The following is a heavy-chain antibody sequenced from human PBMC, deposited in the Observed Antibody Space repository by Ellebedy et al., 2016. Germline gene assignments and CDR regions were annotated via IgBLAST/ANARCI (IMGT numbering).Heavy chain of an antibody. CDR3: ARVGLGESPFPYGMDV. J-gene: IGHJ6*02. V-gene: IGHV1-3*01. D-gene: IGHD3-10*01. CDR1: GYSFTSYA. CDR2: INAGNGNT. Sequence: ASVKVSCKGSGYSFTSYAVHWVRQAPGQRLEWMGWINAGNGNTKYSQKFQGRVTITRDTSASTAYMELSSLRSEDTAVYYCARVGLGESPFPYGMDVWGQGTTVTVSS.